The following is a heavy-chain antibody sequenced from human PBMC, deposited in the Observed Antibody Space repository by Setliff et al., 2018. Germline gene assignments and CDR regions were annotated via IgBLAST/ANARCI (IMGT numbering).Heavy chain of an antibody. CDR3: VRDRAAIVVGPPTAAFDI. D-gene: IGHD2-2*01. CDR2: FIPSFGTA. Sequence: SVKVSCKASGGTFSSKAISWVRQAPGQGLEWMGGFIPSFGTANYAQKLQGRVTLTTDTSTGTAYMEVRSLRSDDTAQYYCVRDRAAIVVGPPTAAFDIWGQGTMVTVSS. V-gene: IGHV1-69*05. J-gene: IGHJ3*02. CDR1: GGTFSSKA.